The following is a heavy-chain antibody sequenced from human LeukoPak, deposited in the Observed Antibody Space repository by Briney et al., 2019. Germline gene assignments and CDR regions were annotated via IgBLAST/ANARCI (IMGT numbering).Heavy chain of an antibody. J-gene: IGHJ4*02. CDR3: AKEITAVAGTPIDY. D-gene: IGHD6-19*01. CDR2: MSGDGATT. V-gene: IGHV3-23*01. CDR1: GFTFSSYG. Sequence: GGSLRLSCAASGFTFSSYGMSWVRQAPGKGLEWVSAMSGDGATTYYADSVKGRFTISRDNSKNTLYLQMNSLRAEDTAVYYCAKEITAVAGTPIDYWGQGTLVTVSS.